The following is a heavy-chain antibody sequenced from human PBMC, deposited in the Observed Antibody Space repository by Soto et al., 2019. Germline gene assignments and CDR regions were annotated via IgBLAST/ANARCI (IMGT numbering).Heavy chain of an antibody. D-gene: IGHD6-19*01. CDR1: GYTFTSYG. Sequence: ASVKVSCKASGYTFTSYGISWVRQAPVQGLEWMGWINPNSGDTNYTQKFQGWVTMTRDTSISTAYMELSRLRSDDTAVYYCATSRISIAVAGETEYYFDYWGQGTLVTVSS. V-gene: IGHV1-2*04. CDR3: ATSRISIAVAGETEYYFDY. J-gene: IGHJ4*02. CDR2: INPNSGDT.